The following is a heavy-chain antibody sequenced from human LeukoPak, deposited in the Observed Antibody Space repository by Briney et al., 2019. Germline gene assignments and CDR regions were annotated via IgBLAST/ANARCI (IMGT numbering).Heavy chain of an antibody. D-gene: IGHD3-22*01. J-gene: IGHJ4*02. CDR2: IHSSGIT. Sequence: SETLSLTCTVSGASIIIYYWSWIRQPAGKGLEWIGRIHSSGITNYNPSLKSRLTMSVDTPKNQFSLKLTSVTAEDTAVYYCARDNNYYDSSGFDYWGQGTLVTVSS. CDR3: ARDNNYYDSSGFDY. V-gene: IGHV4-4*07. CDR1: GASIIIYY.